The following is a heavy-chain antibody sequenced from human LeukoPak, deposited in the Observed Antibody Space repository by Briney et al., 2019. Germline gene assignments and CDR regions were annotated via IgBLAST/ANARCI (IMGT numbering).Heavy chain of an antibody. Sequence: SDTLSLTCAVSGYSITSSGWWGWIRQPPGKGLEWIGYIYHSGTTYYNPSLQSRVTMSVDTSKNQFSLKLSSVTAADTAVYYCARGPSIYHGSYPLWYFDYWGQGTLVTVSS. J-gene: IGHJ4*02. CDR3: ARGPSIYHGSYPLWYFDY. D-gene: IGHD1-26*01. V-gene: IGHV4-28*03. CDR1: GYSITSSGW. CDR2: IYHSGTT.